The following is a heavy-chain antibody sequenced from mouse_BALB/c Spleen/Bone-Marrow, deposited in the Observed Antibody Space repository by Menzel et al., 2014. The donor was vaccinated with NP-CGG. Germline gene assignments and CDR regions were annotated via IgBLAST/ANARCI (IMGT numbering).Heavy chain of an antibody. D-gene: IGHD1-1*01. CDR3: ARIVYYGSYDY. CDR1: GFSLSTSGMG. J-gene: IGHJ2*01. CDR2: IWWDDDK. Sequence: QVTLKECGPGILQPSQTPSLPCSFSGFSLSTSGMGVGWIRQPSGRGLEWLAHIWWDDDKRYNPALKSRLTISKDPSSNQVFLKIASVDTADSATYYCARIVYYGSYDYWGQGTTLTVSS. V-gene: IGHV8-8*01.